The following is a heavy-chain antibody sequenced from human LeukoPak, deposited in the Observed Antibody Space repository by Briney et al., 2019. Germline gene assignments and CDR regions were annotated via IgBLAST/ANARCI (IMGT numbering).Heavy chain of an antibody. Sequence: PSETRSLTCAVYGGSFCGYYWSWSRQPPAKVLEWIGEINNSGSTNYNPSLKSRVTISVDTSKNQFSLKLSSVTAADTAVYYCAREDRYYDFWSGYYKGGYYFDYWGQGTLVTVSS. V-gene: IGHV4-34*01. CDR2: INNSGST. J-gene: IGHJ4*02. CDR1: GGSFCGYY. D-gene: IGHD3-3*01. CDR3: AREDRYYDFWSGYYKGGYYFDY.